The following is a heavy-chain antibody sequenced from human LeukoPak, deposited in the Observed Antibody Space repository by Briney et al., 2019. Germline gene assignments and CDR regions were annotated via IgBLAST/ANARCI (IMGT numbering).Heavy chain of an antibody. CDR2: MNEDGSEK. CDR3: ARDRGYSNFDY. Sequence: SGGSLRLSCATSGFGFSNYWMSWVRQAPGEGLEWVANMNEDGSEKNYVDSVKGRFTISRDNAQDSLYLQMNSLRAEDTAVYYCARDRGYSNFDYWGQGTLLTVSS. D-gene: IGHD4-11*01. CDR1: GFGFSNYW. J-gene: IGHJ4*02. V-gene: IGHV3-7*01.